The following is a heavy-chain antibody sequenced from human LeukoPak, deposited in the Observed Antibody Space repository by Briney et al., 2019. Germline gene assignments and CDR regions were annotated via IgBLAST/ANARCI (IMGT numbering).Heavy chain of an antibody. D-gene: IGHD3-3*01. Sequence: SETLSLTCTVSGGSISSGGYCWSWIRQPPGKGLEWIGDIFHSGSTYYNPSLKSRVTISVDRSKNQFSLKLSSVTAADTAEYYCARGTGTRITIFGVVISAFDIWGQGTMVTVSS. CDR1: GGSISSGGYC. CDR2: IFHSGST. CDR3: ARGTGTRITIFGVVISAFDI. V-gene: IGHV4-30-2*01. J-gene: IGHJ3*02.